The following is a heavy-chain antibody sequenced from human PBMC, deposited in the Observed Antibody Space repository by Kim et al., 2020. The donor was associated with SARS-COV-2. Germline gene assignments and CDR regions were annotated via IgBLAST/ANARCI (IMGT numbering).Heavy chain of an antibody. CDR3: ARAITMMGNWFDP. Sequence: YAQKLQGRVTMTTDTSTSTAYMELRSLRSDDTAVYYCARAITMMGNWFDPWGQGTLVTVSS. V-gene: IGHV1-18*01. D-gene: IGHD3-22*01. J-gene: IGHJ5*02.